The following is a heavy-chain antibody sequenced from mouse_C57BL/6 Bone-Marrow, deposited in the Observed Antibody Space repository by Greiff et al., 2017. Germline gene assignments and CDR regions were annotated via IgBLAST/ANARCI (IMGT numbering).Heavy chain of an antibody. V-gene: IGHV1-59*01. CDR2: IDPSDSYT. Sequence: VQLQQPGAELVRPGTSVKLSCKASGYTFTSYWMHWVKQRPGQGLEWIGVIDPSDSYTNYNQKFKGKATLTVDTSSSTAYMQLSSLTSEDSAVYYCARSGYSNPYYYAMDYWGQGTSVTVSS. J-gene: IGHJ4*01. CDR3: ARSGYSNPYYYAMDY. D-gene: IGHD2-5*01. CDR1: GYTFTSYW.